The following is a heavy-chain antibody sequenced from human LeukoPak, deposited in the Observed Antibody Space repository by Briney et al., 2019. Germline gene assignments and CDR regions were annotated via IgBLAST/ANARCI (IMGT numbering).Heavy chain of an antibody. V-gene: IGHV3-30*03. CDR1: GFTFSNYG. Sequence: SGGSLRLSCTASGFTFSNYGMHWVRQAPGKGLEWVAVISYDGNNKDYTDSVKGRFTISRDNSKNTPYLQMNSLRAEDTAVYYCTRPFYASGWPTFDPWGQGTLVTVSS. CDR2: ISYDGNNK. CDR3: TRPFYASGWPTFDP. J-gene: IGHJ5*02. D-gene: IGHD6-19*01.